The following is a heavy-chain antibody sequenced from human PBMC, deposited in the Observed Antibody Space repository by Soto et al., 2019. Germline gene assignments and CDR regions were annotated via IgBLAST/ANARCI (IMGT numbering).Heavy chain of an antibody. CDR1: SGLFSGYY. Sequence: SETLSLTCAVYSGLFSGYYWTWIRQSPGKGLEWIGEIKHGGSTNYSPSLKGRVTISLDTSRTQFYLTLRSVIAADTAVYYCARQEVPKCFSKGYYGMDVWGQGNTVTVSS. CDR2: IKHGGST. V-gene: IGHV4-34*01. D-gene: IGHD3-16*01. J-gene: IGHJ6*02. CDR3: ARQEVPKCFSKGYYGMDV.